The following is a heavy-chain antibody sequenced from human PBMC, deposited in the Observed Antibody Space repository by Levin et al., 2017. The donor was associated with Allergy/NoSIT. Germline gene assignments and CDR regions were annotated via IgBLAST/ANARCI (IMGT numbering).Heavy chain of an antibody. D-gene: IGHD3-10*01. CDR1: GFTFDDYA. V-gene: IGHV3-9*01. J-gene: IGHJ3*02. CDR3: ARDTIGLPDAFDI. CDR2: SSWNSGSI. Sequence: GGSLRLSCAASGFTFDDYAMHWVRQAPGKGLEWVSGSSWNSGSIGYADSVKGRFTISRDNAKNSLYLQMNSLRTEDTALYYCARDTIGLPDAFDIWGQGTMVIVSS.